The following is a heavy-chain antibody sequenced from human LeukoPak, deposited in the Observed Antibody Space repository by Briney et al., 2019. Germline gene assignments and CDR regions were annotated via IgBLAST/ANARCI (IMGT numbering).Heavy chain of an antibody. J-gene: IGHJ4*02. V-gene: IGHV3-64D*09. CDR1: GFTFSSYA. CDR3: VRDFPRERGYRYDHFDC. D-gene: IGHD5-18*01. Sequence: TGGSLRLSCSASGFTFSSYAMHWVRQAPGKGLEYVSTISLNGGSTYYADSVKGRFTISRDNSKDTLYLQMTTLRAEDTAVYYCVRDFPRERGYRYDHFDCWGQGTLVTVSS. CDR2: ISLNGGST.